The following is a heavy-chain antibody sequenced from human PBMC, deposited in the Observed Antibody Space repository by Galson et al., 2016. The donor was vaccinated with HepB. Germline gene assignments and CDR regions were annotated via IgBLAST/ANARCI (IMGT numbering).Heavy chain of an antibody. J-gene: IGHJ4*02. CDR1: GFTVNNNF. D-gene: IGHD3-22*01. CDR3: AKGDYYDSSDLNY. V-gene: IGHV3-53*01. Sequence: SLRLSCAASGFTVNNNFMSWVRQAPGMGLEWVSVIYSGGRTFYADSVKGRFTISRDNSKNTLYLQMNSLRAEDTAVYYCAKGDYYDSSDLNYWGQGTLVTVSS. CDR2: IYSGGRT.